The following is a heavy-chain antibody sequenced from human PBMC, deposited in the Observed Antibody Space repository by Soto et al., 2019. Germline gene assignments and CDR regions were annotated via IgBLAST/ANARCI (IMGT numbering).Heavy chain of an antibody. CDR1: GYTFTTYD. D-gene: IGHD6-19*01. J-gene: IGHJ4*02. Sequence: ASVKVSCKASGYTFTTYDINWVRQATGQGLEWMGWMNPSSGDSGSAQKFQGRVTMTRNIFMNTAYMEMSSLTSDDTAVYYCARGSRQWLPDWGQGTLVTVSS. CDR2: MNPSSGDS. CDR3: ARGSRQWLPD. V-gene: IGHV1-8*01.